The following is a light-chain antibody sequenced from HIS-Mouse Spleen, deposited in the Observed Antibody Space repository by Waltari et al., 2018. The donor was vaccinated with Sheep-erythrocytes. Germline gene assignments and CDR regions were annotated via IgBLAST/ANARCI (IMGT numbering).Light chain of an antibody. CDR2: DVS. CDR3: CSYAGSYNHV. Sequence: QSALTQPRSVSGSPGQSVTISCTGTSSDVGGYNYVSWYQQHPGKAPKLMIYDVSKRPSGVPILFSVSNSGNAASLTISGLQAEDEADYYCCSYAGSYNHVFATGTKVTVL. CDR1: SSDVGGYNY. J-gene: IGLJ1*01. V-gene: IGLV2-11*01.